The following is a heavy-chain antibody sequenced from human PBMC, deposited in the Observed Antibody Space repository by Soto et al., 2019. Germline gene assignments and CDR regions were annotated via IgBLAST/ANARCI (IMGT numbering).Heavy chain of an antibody. V-gene: IGHV3-64*01. CDR1: GFSFSRYD. D-gene: IGHD2-21*02. J-gene: IGHJ4*02. CDR3: VRHVTFDY. CDR2: ITSNGGVT. Sequence: EVQLVESGGGLVQPGGSLRLSCAAPGFSFSRYDMVWVRQAPGKGLEYFSAITSNGGVTYYANSVKGRFTISRDNSRNTLYLLMGSLRAEDTAVYFCVRHVTFDYWGQGTLVTVSS.